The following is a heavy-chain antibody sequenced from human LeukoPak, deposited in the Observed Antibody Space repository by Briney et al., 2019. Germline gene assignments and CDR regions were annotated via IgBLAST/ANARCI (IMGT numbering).Heavy chain of an antibody. J-gene: IGHJ3*02. CDR2: ISSSSSYI. V-gene: IGHV3-21*01. D-gene: IGHD2-2*01. CDR3: ARIRVVPAAIVGDDAFDI. Sequence: VGSLRLSCAASGFTFSSYSMNWVRQAPGKGLEWVSSISSSSSYIYYADSVKGRFTISRDNAKNSLYLQMNSLRAEDTAVYYCARIRVVPAAIVGDDAFDIWGQGTMVTVSS. CDR1: GFTFSSYS.